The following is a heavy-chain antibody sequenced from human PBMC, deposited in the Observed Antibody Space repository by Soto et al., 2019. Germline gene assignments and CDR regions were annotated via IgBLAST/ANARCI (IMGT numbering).Heavy chain of an antibody. J-gene: IGHJ4*02. CDR1: GGTLNNYA. Sequence: SVKVSCKASGGTLNNYAINWVRQAPGQGLEWMGGILPVSAPPDYAQKFQGRVSSTAYHSMSTVYMELSRLKSVDTAVYFCATVSNHDVSNHFWCQGTLVTVAS. V-gene: IGHV1-69*13. CDR3: ATVSNHDVSNHF. D-gene: IGHD2-8*01. CDR2: ILPVSAPP.